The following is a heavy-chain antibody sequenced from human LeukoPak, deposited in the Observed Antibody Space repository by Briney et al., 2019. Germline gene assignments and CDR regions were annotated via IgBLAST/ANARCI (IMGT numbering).Heavy chain of an antibody. J-gene: IGHJ4*02. V-gene: IGHV1-69*13. CDR3: ARGLSSDDFWSGYAPIDY. D-gene: IGHD3-3*01. Sequence: SVKVSCKASGGTFSSYAISWVRQAPGQGLEWMGGIIPIFGTANYAQKFQGRVTITADESTSTAYMELSSLRSEDTAVYYCARGLSSDDFWSGYAPIDYWGQGTLVTVSS. CDR1: GGTFSSYA. CDR2: IIPIFGTA.